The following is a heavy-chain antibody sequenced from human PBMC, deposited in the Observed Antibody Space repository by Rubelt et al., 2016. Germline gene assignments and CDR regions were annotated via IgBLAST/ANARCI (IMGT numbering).Heavy chain of an antibody. J-gene: IGHJ4*02. CDR2: VRFDGTRT. D-gene: IGHD6-19*01. Sequence: QAPGKGLEWVAVVRFDGTRTYYADSVRGRFTMSRDNSRSTLYLQMNSLRAEDTAVYYCVAETYTTGCCHFDYWGQGTLLTASS. CDR3: VAETYTTGCCHFDY. V-gene: IGHV3-30*02.